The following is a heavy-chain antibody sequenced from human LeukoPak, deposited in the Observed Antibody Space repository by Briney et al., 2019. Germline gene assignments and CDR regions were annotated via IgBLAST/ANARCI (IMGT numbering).Heavy chain of an antibody. CDR1: GFTFSSFW. V-gene: IGHV3-74*01. D-gene: IGHD1-1*01. CDR3: AREWKKTGAFDY. Sequence: GGSLRLSCAASGFTFSSFWMHWVRQAPGKGLVWVSFINTDGSSTTYADSVKGRFTVSRDNAKNTLYLQMSGLRAEDTAVHYCAREWKKTGAFDYWGQGTLVTVSS. J-gene: IGHJ4*02. CDR2: INTDGSST.